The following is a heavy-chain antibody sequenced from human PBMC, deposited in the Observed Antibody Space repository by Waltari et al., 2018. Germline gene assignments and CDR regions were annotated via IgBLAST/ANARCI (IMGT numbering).Heavy chain of an antibody. V-gene: IGHV7-4-1*02. D-gene: IGHD2-2*01. J-gene: IGHJ5*02. CDR1: GYPFTDYA. CDR2: ITTNTGNP. Sequence: QVQLAPSGPELKKPGASVKLSCKASGYPFTDYAINWVRQAPGQGLALMGGITTNTGNPTYAQGFTGRFVFSLDTSVSTAYLQITSVKTEDSAVYYCAREVVPPQTIVVNWFDPWGQGTLVTVSS. CDR3: AREVVPPQTIVVNWFDP.